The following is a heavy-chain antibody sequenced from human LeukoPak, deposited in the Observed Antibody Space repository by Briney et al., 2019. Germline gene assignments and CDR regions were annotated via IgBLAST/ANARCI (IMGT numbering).Heavy chain of an antibody. D-gene: IGHD2-8*01. V-gene: IGHV3-13*01. CDR1: GFTFSSYD. CDR3: ARAPNGAFDI. CDR2: IGTAVDT. Sequence: GGSLRLSCAASGFTFSSYDMHWVRQATGKGLEWVSAIGTAVDTYYPGSVKSRFTISRENAKNSLYLQMNSLRAGDTAVYYCARAPNGAFDIWGQGTMVTVSS. J-gene: IGHJ3*02.